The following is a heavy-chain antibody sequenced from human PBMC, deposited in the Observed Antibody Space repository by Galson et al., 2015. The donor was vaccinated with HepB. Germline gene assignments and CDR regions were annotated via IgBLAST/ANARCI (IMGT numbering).Heavy chain of an antibody. CDR1: GYTFTSYG. Sequence: SVKVSCKASGYTFTSYGISWVRQAPGQGLEWMGWISAYNGNTNYAQKLQGRVTMTTDTSTSTAYMELRSLRSDDTAVYYCARDQDWLRYSSGWLLGDYWGQGTLVTVSS. CDR3: ARDQDWLRYSSGWLLGDY. V-gene: IGHV1-18*01. CDR2: ISAYNGNT. J-gene: IGHJ4*02. D-gene: IGHD6-19*01.